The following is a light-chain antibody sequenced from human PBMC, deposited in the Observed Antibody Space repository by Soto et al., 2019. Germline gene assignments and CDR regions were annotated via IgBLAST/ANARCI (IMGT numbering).Light chain of an antibody. CDR2: AAS. V-gene: IGKV1-6*01. CDR1: QGISSY. Sequence: AIQLTQSPSSLSASVGDRVTITCRASQGISSYLAWYQQKPGKAPKLLIYAASTLQSGVPSRFSGSGSGTDFTLTISSLQPEDFATYFCLQDDDYPFTFGGGTKVDIK. CDR3: LQDDDYPFT. J-gene: IGKJ4*01.